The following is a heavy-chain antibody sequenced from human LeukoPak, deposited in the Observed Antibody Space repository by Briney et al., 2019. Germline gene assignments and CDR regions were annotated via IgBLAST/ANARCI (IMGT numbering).Heavy chain of an antibody. CDR1: GYTFTSYD. CDR3: ARLGRLVLYDSSGYGNAFDI. D-gene: IGHD3-22*01. CDR2: MNPNSGNT. V-gene: IGHV1-8*03. J-gene: IGHJ3*02. Sequence: GASVKVSCKASGYTFTSYDINWVRQATGQGLEWMGWMNPNSGNTGYAQKFQGRVTITRNTSISTAYMELSSLRSEDTAVYYCARLGRLVLYDSSGYGNAFDIWGQGTMVTVSS.